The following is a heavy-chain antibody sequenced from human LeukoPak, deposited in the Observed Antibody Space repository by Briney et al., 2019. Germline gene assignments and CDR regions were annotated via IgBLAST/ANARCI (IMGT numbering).Heavy chain of an antibody. Sequence: GGSLRLSCAASGSTFSSYAMSWVRPAPGKGLEWVSAISASGGSTYYADSVKGRFTISRDNSKNTLYLQMNSLRAEDTAVYYCAKELKMAVVGTVAFDIWGQGTKVTV. CDR3: AKELKMAVVGTVAFDI. J-gene: IGHJ3*02. D-gene: IGHD5-24*01. CDR1: GSTFSSYA. CDR2: ISASGGST. V-gene: IGHV3-23*01.